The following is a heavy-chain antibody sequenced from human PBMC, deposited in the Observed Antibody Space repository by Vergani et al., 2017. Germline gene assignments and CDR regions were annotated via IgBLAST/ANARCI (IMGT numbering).Heavy chain of an antibody. CDR1: GYTFTSYG. Sequence: QVQLVQSGAEVKKPGASVKVSCKASGYTFTSYGISWVRQAPGQGLEWMGWISAYNGNTNYAQKLQGRVTMTTDTSTSTAYMELRSLRSDDTAVYYSARQSHLDMWTGYSAPGYWGQGTLVTVSS. CDR3: ARQSHLDMWTGYSAPGY. V-gene: IGHV1-18*01. J-gene: IGHJ4*02. D-gene: IGHD3-9*01. CDR2: ISAYNGNT.